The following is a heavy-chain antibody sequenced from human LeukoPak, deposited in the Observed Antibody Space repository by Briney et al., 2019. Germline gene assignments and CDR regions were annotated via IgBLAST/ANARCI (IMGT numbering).Heavy chain of an antibody. CDR1: GFPFNSYA. Sequence: GGSLRLSCEVSGFPFNSYAMNWVRQAPGKGLEWVSGIDNSGYATYHADSVKGRFTISRDNAKDTVFMQMNGLRVEDTAVYYCARVTIRPQNFDYWGQGTRVTVSS. V-gene: IGHV3-23*01. CDR3: ARVTIRPQNFDY. J-gene: IGHJ4*02. CDR2: IDNSGYAT.